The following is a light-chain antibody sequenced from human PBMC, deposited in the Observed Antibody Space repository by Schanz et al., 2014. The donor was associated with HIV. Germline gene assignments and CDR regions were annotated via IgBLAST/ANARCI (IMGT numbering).Light chain of an antibody. CDR1: NSDIGGHDY. CDR3: SSYANTDTVL. J-gene: IGLJ2*01. V-gene: IGLV2-14*03. CDR2: DVT. Sequence: QSALTQPATVSGSPGQSITVSCTGTNSDIGGHDYVSWYQQHPDKAPKLLVYDVTNRPSGVSSRFSGSKSGNTASLTISGLQSEDEADYYCSSYANTDTVLFGGGTQLTVL.